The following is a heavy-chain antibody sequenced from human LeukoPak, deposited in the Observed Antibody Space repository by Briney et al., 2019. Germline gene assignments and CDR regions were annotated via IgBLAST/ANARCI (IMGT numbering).Heavy chain of an antibody. V-gene: IGHV4-39*01. D-gene: IGHD3-3*01. CDR1: GGSISSSNYY. Sequence: SETLSLTCTVSGGSISSSNYYWGWIRQPPGKGLEWIGSIYYSGSTYYNPSLKSRVTISVDTSKNQFSLKLSSVTAADTAVYYCARSHYDFWSGYYNNWFDLWGQGTLVTVSS. CDR3: ARSHYDFWSGYYNNWFDL. J-gene: IGHJ5*02. CDR2: IYYSGST.